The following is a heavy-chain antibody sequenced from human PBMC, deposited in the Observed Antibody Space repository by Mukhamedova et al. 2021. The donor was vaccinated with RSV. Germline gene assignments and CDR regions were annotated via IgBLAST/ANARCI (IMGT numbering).Heavy chain of an antibody. J-gene: IGHJ4*02. Sequence: LTISRDNSKNTLYLLMNSLRAEDTAVYYCAREAAAGSYFDYWGQGTLVTVSS. CDR3: AREAAAGSYFDY. D-gene: IGHD6-13*01. V-gene: IGHV3-53*01.